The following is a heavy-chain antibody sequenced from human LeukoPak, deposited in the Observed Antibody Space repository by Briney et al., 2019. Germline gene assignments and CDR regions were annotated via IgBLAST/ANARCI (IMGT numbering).Heavy chain of an antibody. J-gene: IGHJ4*02. V-gene: IGHV3-33*01. CDR3: ARVGSGSTWYIDY. Sequence: GGSLRLSCAASGFTFSSYGMHWVRQAPGKGLEWVAVIWYDGSNKYYADSVKGRFTISRDNSKNTLYLQMNSLRAEDTAVYYCARVGSGSTWYIDYWGQGTLVTVSS. D-gene: IGHD6-13*01. CDR2: IWYDGSNK. CDR1: GFTFSSYG.